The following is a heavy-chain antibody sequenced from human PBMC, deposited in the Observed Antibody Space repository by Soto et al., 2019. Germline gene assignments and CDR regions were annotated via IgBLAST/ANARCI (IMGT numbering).Heavy chain of an antibody. CDR3: ASTAYYYGSGSQHYGMDV. D-gene: IGHD3-10*01. V-gene: IGHV4-39*01. CDR2: IYYSGST. CDR1: GGSISSSSYY. Sequence: SETLSLTCTVSGGSISSSSYYWGWIRQPPGKGLEWIGSIYYSGSTYYNPSLKSRVTISVDTSKNQFSLKLSSVTAADTAVYYCASTAYYYGSGSQHYGMDVWGQGTTVTVSS. J-gene: IGHJ6*02.